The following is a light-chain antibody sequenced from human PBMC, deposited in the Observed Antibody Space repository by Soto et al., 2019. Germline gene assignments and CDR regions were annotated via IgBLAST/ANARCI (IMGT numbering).Light chain of an antibody. Sequence: DIQMTQSPSSLSASVGDRVTITCQASQDIINYLNWYQQKPGKAPKLLIYDASNLETGVPSRFSGSGSGTDFTFTISSLQPEDIATYYCLQYDNLRTFGQGTKVEIK. CDR1: QDIINY. J-gene: IGKJ1*01. CDR2: DAS. V-gene: IGKV1-33*01. CDR3: LQYDNLRT.